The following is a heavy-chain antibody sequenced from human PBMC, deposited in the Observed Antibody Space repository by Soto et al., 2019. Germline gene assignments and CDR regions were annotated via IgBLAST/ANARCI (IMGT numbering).Heavy chain of an antibody. V-gene: IGHV1-18*01. J-gene: IGHJ6*02. D-gene: IGHD3-3*01. Sequence: APVKVSCKASGYTFTSHAITWVRQSAGKALPCMARICAYSGNTHQAQQLQGRVRMNTDTCKRTAYMELGSMRSDSSAVYYCSRASNYDFWSGYYRTPSSLYYYGMDVWGQGST. CDR3: SRASNYDFWSGYYRTPSSLYYYGMDV. CDR1: GYTFTSHA. CDR2: ICAYSGNT.